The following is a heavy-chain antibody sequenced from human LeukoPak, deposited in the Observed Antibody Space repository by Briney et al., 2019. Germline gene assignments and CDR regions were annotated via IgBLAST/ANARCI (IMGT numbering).Heavy chain of an antibody. J-gene: IGHJ3*02. D-gene: IGHD3-22*01. CDR2: ISGSGGT. CDR1: GFTFSSYA. CDR3: AKDRYYYDSSGYSDRHDAFDI. V-gene: IGHV3-23*01. Sequence: GGSLRLSCAASGFTFSSYAMDWVRQAPGKGLEWVSAISGSGGTYYADSVKGRFTISRDNSKNTLYLQMDSLRAEDTAVYYCAKDRYYYDSSGYSDRHDAFDIWGQGTMVTVSS.